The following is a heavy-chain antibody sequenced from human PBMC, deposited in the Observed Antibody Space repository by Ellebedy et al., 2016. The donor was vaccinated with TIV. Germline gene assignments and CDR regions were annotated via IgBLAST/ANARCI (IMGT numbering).Heavy chain of an antibody. CDR1: GGSISSGGYY. Sequence: MPSETLSLTCTVSGGSISSGGYYWSWLRQHPGKGLEWIGYIYYSGSTYYNPSLKSRVTISVDTSKNQFSLKLSSVTAADTAVYYCARTWDTAMVTDYWGQGTLVTVSS. CDR2: IYYSGST. V-gene: IGHV4-31*03. J-gene: IGHJ4*02. D-gene: IGHD5-18*01. CDR3: ARTWDTAMVTDY.